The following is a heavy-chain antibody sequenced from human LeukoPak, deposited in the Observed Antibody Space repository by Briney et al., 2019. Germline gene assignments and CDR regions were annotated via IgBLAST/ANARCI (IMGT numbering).Heavy chain of an antibody. Sequence: PGGSLTLSCAASGFAFSRPAMHWLRQAPGKGLEWVGRIRSKPNNYATTYSASVEGRFTISRDNSKNMTFLQMNSLRAEDTAVYYCAELGITMIGGVWGKGTTVSISS. CDR2: IRSKPNNYAT. CDR1: GFAFSRPA. CDR3: AELGITMIGGV. D-gene: IGHD3-10*02. J-gene: IGHJ6*04. V-gene: IGHV3-73*01.